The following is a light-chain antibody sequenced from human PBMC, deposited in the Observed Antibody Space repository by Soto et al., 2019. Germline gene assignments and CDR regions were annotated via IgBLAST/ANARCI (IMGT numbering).Light chain of an antibody. CDR2: GAS. V-gene: IGKV3-20*01. CDR3: QQYGSSFWA. CDR1: QSVSSSY. Sequence: EIVLTQSPGTLSLSPGERATLSCRASQSVSSSYLAWYQRKPGQAPRLLIYGASSRATGIPDRFSGSGSGTDFTLTISRLEPEDFPVYYCQQYGSSFWAFGQGTKVEIK. J-gene: IGKJ1*01.